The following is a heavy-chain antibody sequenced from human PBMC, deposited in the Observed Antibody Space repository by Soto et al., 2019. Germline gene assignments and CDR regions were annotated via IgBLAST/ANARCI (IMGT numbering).Heavy chain of an antibody. CDR1: GFTFSSYA. CDR2: ISYDGSNK. D-gene: IGHD2-2*01. CDR3: ARAPSTLLLRYYYGMDV. J-gene: IGHJ6*02. Sequence: GGSLRLSCAASGFTFSSYAMHWVRQAPGKGLEWVAVISYDGSNKYYADSVKGRFTISRDNSKNTLYLQMNSLRAEDTAVYYCARAPSTLLLRYYYGMDVWGQGTTVTVSS. V-gene: IGHV3-30-3*01.